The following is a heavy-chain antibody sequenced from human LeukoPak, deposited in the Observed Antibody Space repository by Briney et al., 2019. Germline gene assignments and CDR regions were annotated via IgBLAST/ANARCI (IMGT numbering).Heavy chain of an antibody. CDR2: ISWNSGSI. CDR1: GFTVVDYA. V-gene: IGHV3-9*01. D-gene: IGHD3-22*01. Sequence: GRSLRLSCAPSGFTVVDYAMHWVRQAPGKGLEWVSGISWNSGSIGYADSVKGRFTISRDNAKNSLYLQMNSLRAEDTALYYCAHDISRDYDDSSSYYQGWGQGTLVTVSS. CDR3: AHDISRDYDDSSSYYQG. J-gene: IGHJ4*02.